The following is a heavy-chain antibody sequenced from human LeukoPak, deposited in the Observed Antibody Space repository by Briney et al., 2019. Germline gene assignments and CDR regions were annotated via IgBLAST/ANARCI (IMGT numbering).Heavy chain of an antibody. Sequence: GGSLRLSCAASGFTFSSYSMNWVRQAPGKGLEWVSSISSSSSYIYYADSVKGRFTISRDNAKNSLYLQMNSLRAEDTAVYYCARDRRYYYGSGSYQSYDYWGQGTLVTVSS. J-gene: IGHJ4*02. CDR3: ARDRRYYYGSGSYQSYDY. CDR1: GFTFSSYS. D-gene: IGHD3-10*01. V-gene: IGHV3-21*04. CDR2: ISSSSSYI.